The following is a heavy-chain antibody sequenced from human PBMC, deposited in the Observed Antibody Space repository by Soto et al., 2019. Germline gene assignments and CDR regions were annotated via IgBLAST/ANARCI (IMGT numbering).Heavy chain of an antibody. Sequence: EVQLVESGGGLVQPGGSLRLSCADSGFIISSNWMHWVRQAPGKGLVWVSRINSDGSTTSYADSVKGRFTISRDNAKNTLYLQMNSLRAEDTAVYYCARGPGGWYGFDYWGQGTLVTVSS. D-gene: IGHD6-19*01. CDR1: GFIISSNW. V-gene: IGHV3-74*01. CDR2: INSDGSTT. J-gene: IGHJ4*02. CDR3: ARGPGGWYGFDY.